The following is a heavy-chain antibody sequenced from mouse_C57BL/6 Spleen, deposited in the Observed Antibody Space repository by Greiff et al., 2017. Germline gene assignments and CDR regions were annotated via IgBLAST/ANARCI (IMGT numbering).Heavy chain of an antibody. CDR1: GFSLTSYG. Sequence: QVQLQQSGPGLVQPSQSLSITCTVSGFSLTSYGVHWVRQSPGKGLEWLGVIWSGGSTDYNAAFISRLSISKDNSKSQVFFKMNSLQADDTAIYYCAREAYPYWYFDVWGTGTTVTVSS. V-gene: IGHV2-2*01. CDR2: IWSGGST. D-gene: IGHD2-10*01. CDR3: AREAYPYWYFDV. J-gene: IGHJ1*03.